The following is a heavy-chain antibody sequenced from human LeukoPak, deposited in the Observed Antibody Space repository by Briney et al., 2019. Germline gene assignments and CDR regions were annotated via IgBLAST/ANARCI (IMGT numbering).Heavy chain of an antibody. CDR2: ISGYNGNT. Sequence: GASVKVSCKASGYTFINYGFTWVRQDPGQGLEWMGWISGYNGNTNYLQKFQGRVTMTTDTSTNTVYMELRSLSSDDTAVYYCARVSTNSRVGGYDPQWYFDLWGRGTLVTVSS. J-gene: IGHJ2*01. D-gene: IGHD5-12*01. CDR3: ARVSTNSRVGGYDPQWYFDL. V-gene: IGHV1-18*04. CDR1: GYTFINYG.